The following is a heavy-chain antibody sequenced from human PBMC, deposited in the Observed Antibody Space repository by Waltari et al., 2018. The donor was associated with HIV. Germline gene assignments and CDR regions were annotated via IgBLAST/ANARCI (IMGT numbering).Heavy chain of an antibody. CDR3: VRVGDDYVWGSYRHDSYFDY. V-gene: IGHV4-38-2*01. CDR1: GYSISNGYY. D-gene: IGHD3-16*02. CDR2: IYHSGRP. J-gene: IGHJ4*02. Sequence: QVQLQESGPGLVKPSETLSLTCAVSGYSISNGYYWGWIRQPPGKGLEWIGSIYHSGRPYPNPALKSRVTISVETSKNQFSLRLSSVTAADTAVYYCVRVGDDYVWGSYRHDSYFDYWGQGTLVTVSS.